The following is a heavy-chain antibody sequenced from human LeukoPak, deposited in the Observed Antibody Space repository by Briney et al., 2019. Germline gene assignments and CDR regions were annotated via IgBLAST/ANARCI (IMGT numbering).Heavy chain of an antibody. J-gene: IGHJ5*02. V-gene: IGHV1-2*02. CDR1: GYTFSGYY. CDR2: INPNSGGT. CDR3: ARDGGMVTWGWFDP. D-gene: IGHD2-15*01. Sequence: ASVKVSCKASGYTFSGYYMHWVRQAPGQGLEWMGWINPNSGGTNYAQKFQGRVTMTRDTSISTVYMELSRLRSDDTAVYYCARDGGMVTWGWFDPWGQRTLVTVSS.